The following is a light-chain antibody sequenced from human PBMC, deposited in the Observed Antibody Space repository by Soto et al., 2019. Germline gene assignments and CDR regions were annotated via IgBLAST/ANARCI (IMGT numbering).Light chain of an antibody. CDR3: QQYTNWPRT. Sequence: EIVMTQSPATLSASPGEGATLSCRASQSVSSDLAWYQQKPGQAPRLLIYGASTSATGIAARFSASGSGTDSTLTVSSQQSEDSAVYYCQQYTNWPRTFGGGTKVEIK. CDR1: QSVSSD. J-gene: IGKJ4*01. V-gene: IGKV3-15*01. CDR2: GAS.